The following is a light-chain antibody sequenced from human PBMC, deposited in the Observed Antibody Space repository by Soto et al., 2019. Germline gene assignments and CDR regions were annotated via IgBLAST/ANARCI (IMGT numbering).Light chain of an antibody. Sequence: DIQMTQSPSTLSASVGDRVTITCRASQSISSWLAWYQQKPGKAPNFLIYDASSLESGVPSRFSGSGSGTEFTLTISSLQPDDFATYYCLQYNSYSRTFGQGTKVDIK. CDR3: LQYNSYSRT. CDR1: QSISSW. J-gene: IGKJ1*01. CDR2: DAS. V-gene: IGKV1-5*01.